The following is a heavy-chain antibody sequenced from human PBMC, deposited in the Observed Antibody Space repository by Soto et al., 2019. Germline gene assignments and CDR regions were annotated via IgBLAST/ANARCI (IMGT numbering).Heavy chain of an antibody. CDR3: ARGGAARLLRSGGIDY. D-gene: IGHD6-6*01. J-gene: IGHJ4*02. CDR1: GFTFSSYW. Sequence: PGGSLRLSCAAPGFTFSSYWMSWVRQAPGKGLEWVANIKQDGSEKYYVDSVRGRFTISRDTAKNSLYLQMNSLRAEDTAVYYCARGGAARLLRSGGIDYWGQGSLFAVSS. V-gene: IGHV3-7*01. CDR2: IKQDGSEK.